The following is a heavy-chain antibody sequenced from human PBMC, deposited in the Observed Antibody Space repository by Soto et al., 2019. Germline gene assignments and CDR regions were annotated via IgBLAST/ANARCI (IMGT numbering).Heavy chain of an antibody. CDR3: ARGPLHAPDWFDR. J-gene: IGHJ5*02. CDR1: GGTFSSYT. D-gene: IGHD2-15*01. Sequence: GASVKVSCKASGGTFSSYTISWVRQAPGQGLEWMGRIIPILGIANYAQKFQGRVTITADKSTSTAYMELSSLRSEDTAVYYCARGPLHAPDWFDRWGQGTLVTVSS. CDR2: IIPILGIA. V-gene: IGHV1-69*02.